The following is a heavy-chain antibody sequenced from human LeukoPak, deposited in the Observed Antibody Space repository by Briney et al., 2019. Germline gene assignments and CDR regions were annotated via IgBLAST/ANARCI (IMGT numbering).Heavy chain of an antibody. D-gene: IGHD3-10*01. J-gene: IGHJ4*02. CDR2: IKEDGSEK. V-gene: IGHV3-7*03. CDR1: GFTFSSYE. CDR3: AKDLGDPFDY. Sequence: GGSLRLSCAASGFTFSSYEMNWVRQAPGKGLEWVANIKEDGSEKYYVDSVKGRFTISRDNSKNTLYLQMNSLRAEDTAVYYCAKDLGDPFDYWGQGTLVTVSS.